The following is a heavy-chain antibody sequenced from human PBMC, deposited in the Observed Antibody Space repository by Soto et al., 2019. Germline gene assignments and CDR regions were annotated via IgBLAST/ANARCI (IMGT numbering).Heavy chain of an antibody. CDR2: TYHRSKWYN. CDR3: ARGGLNYDSSGYWFDP. CDR1: GDSVSSNSAA. Sequence: TSETLSLTCAISGDSVSSNSAAWNWIRQSPSRGLEWLGRTYHRSKWYNDYAVSVKSRITINPDTSKNQFSLQLNSVTPEDTAVYYCARGGLNYDSSGYWFDPWGQGTLVTVSS. D-gene: IGHD3-22*01. V-gene: IGHV6-1*01. J-gene: IGHJ5*02.